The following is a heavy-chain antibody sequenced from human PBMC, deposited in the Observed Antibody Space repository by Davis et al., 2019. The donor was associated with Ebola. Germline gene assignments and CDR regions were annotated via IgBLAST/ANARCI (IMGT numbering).Heavy chain of an antibody. D-gene: IGHD1-26*01. CDR1: GFPVSSNY. V-gene: IGHV3-53*04. Sequence: GESLKISCAASGFPVSSNYMSWVRQAPGKGLEWVSVIYSGGSTYYADSVKGRFTISRHNSKNTLYLQMNSLRAEDTAVYYCARSLVGAPDYWGQGTLVTVSS. CDR3: ARSLVGAPDY. CDR2: IYSGGST. J-gene: IGHJ4*02.